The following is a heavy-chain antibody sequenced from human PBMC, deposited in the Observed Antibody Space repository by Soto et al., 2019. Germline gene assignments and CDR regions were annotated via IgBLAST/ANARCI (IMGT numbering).Heavy chain of an antibody. D-gene: IGHD6-13*01. CDR1: GGSFSGYY. Sequence: SETLSLTCAVYGGSFSGYYWSWIRQPPGKGLEWIGEINHSGSTNYNPSLKSRVTISVDTSKNQFSLQLNSVTPEDTAVYYCARDGLGIAAAGTRLFYGMDVWGQGTTVTVSS. J-gene: IGHJ6*02. CDR2: INHSGST. CDR3: ARDGLGIAAAGTRLFYGMDV. V-gene: IGHV4-34*01.